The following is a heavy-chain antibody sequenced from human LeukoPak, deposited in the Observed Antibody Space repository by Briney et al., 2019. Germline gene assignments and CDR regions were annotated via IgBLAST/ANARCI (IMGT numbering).Heavy chain of an antibody. V-gene: IGHV3-21*01. CDR2: ISSSSSYI. CDR3: AKDFTLTAAGPVYFQH. D-gene: IGHD6-13*01. J-gene: IGHJ1*01. CDR1: GFTFSSYS. Sequence: GGSLRLSCAASGFTFSSYSMNWVRQAPGKGLGWVSSISSSSSYIYYADSVKGRFTISRDNAKNSLYLQMNSLRAEDTAVYYCAKDFTLTAAGPVYFQHWGQGTLVTVSS.